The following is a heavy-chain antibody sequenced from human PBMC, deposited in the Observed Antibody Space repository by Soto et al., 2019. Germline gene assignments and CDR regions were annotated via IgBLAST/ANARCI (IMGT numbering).Heavy chain of an antibody. Sequence: GGSLRLSCAASGFTFSSYSMNWVRQAPGKGLEWVSYISSSSSTIYYADSVKGRFTISRDNAKNSLYLQMNSLRDEDTAVYYCARLPSSDFWSGYQYYYGMDVWGQGTTVTVSS. CDR1: GFTFSSYS. V-gene: IGHV3-48*02. D-gene: IGHD3-3*01. J-gene: IGHJ6*02. CDR3: ARLPSSDFWSGYQYYYGMDV. CDR2: ISSSSSTI.